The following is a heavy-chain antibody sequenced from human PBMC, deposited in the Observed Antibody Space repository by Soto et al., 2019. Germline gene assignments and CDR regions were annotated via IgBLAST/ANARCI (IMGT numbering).Heavy chain of an antibody. D-gene: IGHD3-3*01. CDR3: ARAFLHHVLRFLEWSPGPVGYGMDV. Sequence: GASVKVSCKASGYTFTGYYMHCVRQAPGQGLEWMGWINPNSGGTNYAQKFQGRVTMTRDTSISTAYMELSRLRSDDTAVYYCARAFLHHVLRFLEWSPGPVGYGMDVWGQGTTVTVSS. CDR1: GYTFTGYY. J-gene: IGHJ6*02. V-gene: IGHV1-2*02. CDR2: INPNSGGT.